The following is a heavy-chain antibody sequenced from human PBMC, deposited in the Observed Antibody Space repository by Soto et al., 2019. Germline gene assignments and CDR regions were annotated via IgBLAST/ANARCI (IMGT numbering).Heavy chain of an antibody. CDR3: FKQLVPLHYYYYGMDV. Sequence: PGGSLRLSCVASCFTFDSYAMNWIRQAPGKGLEWVSAISGSGGSTYYADSVKGRFTISRDNSKNTLYLQMNSLRAEDTAVYYCFKQLVPLHYYYYGMDVWVQGTTVTVAS. D-gene: IGHD6-6*01. CDR1: CFTFDSYA. CDR2: ISGSGGST. V-gene: IGHV3-23*01. J-gene: IGHJ6*02.